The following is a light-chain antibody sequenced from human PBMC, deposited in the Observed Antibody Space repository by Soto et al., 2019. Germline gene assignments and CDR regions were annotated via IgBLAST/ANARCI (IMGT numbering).Light chain of an antibody. CDR3: QVWDSSSDHVV. Sequence: YELTQPPSVSVAPGKTARITCGGNKIGSKSVHWYQQKPGQAPVLVIYYDSDRPSGIPERFAGSNSGNTASLTISRVEAGDEADYYCQVWDSSSDHVVFGGGTKLTVL. CDR2: YDS. CDR1: KIGSKS. V-gene: IGLV3-21*04. J-gene: IGLJ2*01.